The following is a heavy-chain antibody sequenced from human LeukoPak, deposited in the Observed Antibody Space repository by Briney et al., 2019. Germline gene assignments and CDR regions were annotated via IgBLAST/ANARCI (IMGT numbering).Heavy chain of an antibody. V-gene: IGHV4-31*03. J-gene: IGHJ6*02. Sequence: SETLSLTCTVSGGSISSGGYYWSWIRQHPGTGLEWIGYIYYSGSTYYNPSLKSRVTISVDTSKNQFSLKLSSVTAADTAVYYCARGSCSSTACLYYYYGIDVWGQGTTVTVSS. D-gene: IGHD2-2*01. CDR3: ARGSCSSTACLYYYYGIDV. CDR1: GGSISSGGYY. CDR2: IYYSGST.